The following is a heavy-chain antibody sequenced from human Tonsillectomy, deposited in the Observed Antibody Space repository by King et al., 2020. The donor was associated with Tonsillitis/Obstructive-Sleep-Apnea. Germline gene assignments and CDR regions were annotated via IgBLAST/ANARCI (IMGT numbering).Heavy chain of an antibody. V-gene: IGHV3-48*02. CDR2: ISSSSSTI. J-gene: IGHJ5*02. CDR3: ARDLRTVGRWFGELDQETDR. D-gene: IGHD3-10*01. Sequence: VQLVGSGGGLVQPGGSLRLSCAATGFRFSRYNMNWIRQAPGKGLEWVSYISSSSSTIYYADSVKGLFTISRDNAKNSLYLQLNSLRDEDTAVYLCARDLRTVGRWFGELDQETDRWRQGTRVTVPS. CDR1: GFRFSRYN.